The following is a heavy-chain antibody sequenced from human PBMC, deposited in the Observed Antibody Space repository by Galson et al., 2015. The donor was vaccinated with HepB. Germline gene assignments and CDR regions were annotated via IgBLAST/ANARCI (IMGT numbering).Heavy chain of an antibody. J-gene: IGHJ4*02. V-gene: IGHV3-74*01. CDR1: GFTFSSYW. CDR2: INSDGSRT. CDR3: ARDPTYYYESSGYGFDY. Sequence: SLRLSCAVSGFTFSSYWMHWVRQAPGKGLVWVSRINSDGSRTTSADSVKGRFTISRDNAKNTLYLQMNTLRAEDTAVYYCARDPTYYYESSGYGFDYWGQGTLVTVSS. D-gene: IGHD3-22*01.